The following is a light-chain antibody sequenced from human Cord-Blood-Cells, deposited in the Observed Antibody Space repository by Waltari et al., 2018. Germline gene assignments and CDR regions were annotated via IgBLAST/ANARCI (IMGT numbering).Light chain of an antibody. Sequence: QSVLTQPPSASGTPGQRVTIHCSGSSPNIGSNYVSWYQQHPGTPPKLLIYRNNQLPSGVPDRFSGSKSGTSASLAISGLRSEDEADYYCAAWDDSLSGWVFGGGTKLTVL. CDR1: SPNIGSNY. J-gene: IGLJ3*02. CDR3: AAWDDSLSGWV. CDR2: RNN. V-gene: IGLV1-47*01.